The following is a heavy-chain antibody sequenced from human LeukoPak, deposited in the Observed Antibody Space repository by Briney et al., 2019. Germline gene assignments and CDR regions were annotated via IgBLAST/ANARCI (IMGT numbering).Heavy chain of an antibody. Sequence: SETLSLTCTVSGGSSSSSSYYWGWIRQTPGRGLAWIGENSHSGDITNHNPSLKSRVTLSVDSSKNQFSLRVTSVTAADTGIYYCARVPDITARPCDTWGPGTLVIVSS. CDR1: GGSSSSSSYY. V-gene: IGHV4-39*01. D-gene: IGHD1-1*01. J-gene: IGHJ5*02. CDR2: NSHSGDIT. CDR3: ARVPDITARPCDT.